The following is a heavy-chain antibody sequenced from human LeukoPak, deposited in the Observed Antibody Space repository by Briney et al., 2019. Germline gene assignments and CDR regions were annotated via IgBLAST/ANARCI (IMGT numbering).Heavy chain of an antibody. CDR3: AKVGLLWFGELSY. Sequence: GGSLRLSCAASGFTFSSYAMRWVRQAPGKGLEWVSAISGSGGSTYYADSVKGRFTISRDNSKDTLYLQMNSLRAEDTAVYYCAKVGLLWFGELSYWGQGTLVTVSS. V-gene: IGHV3-23*01. J-gene: IGHJ4*02. CDR2: ISGSGGST. CDR1: GFTFSSYA. D-gene: IGHD3-10*01.